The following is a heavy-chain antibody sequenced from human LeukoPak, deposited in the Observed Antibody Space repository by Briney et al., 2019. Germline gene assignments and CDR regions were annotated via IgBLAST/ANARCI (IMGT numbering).Heavy chain of an antibody. CDR3: ARIYYSSSYDYWYFDL. J-gene: IGHJ2*01. CDR2: INHSGST. D-gene: IGHD6-13*01. Sequence: PSETLSLTCAVYGGSFSGYYWSWIRQPPGKGLEWIGEINHSGSTNYNPSLKSRVTISVDTSKNQFSLKLTSVTAADTAVYYCARIYYSSSYDYWYFDLWGRGTLVTVSS. CDR1: GGSFSGYY. V-gene: IGHV4-34*01.